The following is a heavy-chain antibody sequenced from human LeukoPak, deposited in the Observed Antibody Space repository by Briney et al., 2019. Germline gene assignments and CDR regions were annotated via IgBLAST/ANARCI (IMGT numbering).Heavy chain of an antibody. Sequence: GGSLRLSCAASKFIFSSYSMNWVRQAPGKGLEWVSYISSSSSTLYYSDSVKGRFTISRDNAKNSLFLQMSSLRAEDTAVYYCARATTVTKDYYYYYMDVWGKGTTVTVSS. CDR1: KFIFSSYS. V-gene: IGHV3-48*01. J-gene: IGHJ6*03. CDR2: ISSSSSTL. CDR3: ARATTVTKDYYYYYMDV. D-gene: IGHD4-11*01.